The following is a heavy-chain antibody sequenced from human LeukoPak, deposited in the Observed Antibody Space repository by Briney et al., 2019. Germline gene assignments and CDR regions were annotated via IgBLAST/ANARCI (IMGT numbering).Heavy chain of an antibody. J-gene: IGHJ5*02. V-gene: IGHV4-38-2*02. CDR3: ARDRPLLTGWSWFDP. CDR2: IYHSEST. D-gene: IGHD6-19*01. CDR1: GYSITSGYY. Sequence: SETLSLTCAVSGYSITSGYYWGWIRQPPGKGLEWIGAIYHSESTYYNPSLKSRLTISVDTSKNQFSLKLTSATAADTAVYYCARDRPLLTGWSWFDPWGQGTLVTVSS.